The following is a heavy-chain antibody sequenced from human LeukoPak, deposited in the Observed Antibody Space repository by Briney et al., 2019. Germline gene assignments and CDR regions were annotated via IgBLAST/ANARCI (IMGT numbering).Heavy chain of an antibody. CDR1: GFTFSSYA. Sequence: SGGSLRLSCAASGFTFSSYAMSWVRQAPGKGLEWVSAISGSGGSTYYADSVKGRFTISRDNSKNTLYLQMNSLRAEDTAVYYCAKDEYELELSFFDYWGQGTLVTVSS. D-gene: IGHD1-7*01. CDR3: AKDEYELELSFFDY. V-gene: IGHV3-23*01. CDR2: ISGSGGST. J-gene: IGHJ4*02.